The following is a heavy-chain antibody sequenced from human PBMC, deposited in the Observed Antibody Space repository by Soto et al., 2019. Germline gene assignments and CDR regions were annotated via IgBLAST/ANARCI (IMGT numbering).Heavy chain of an antibody. J-gene: IGHJ6*02. V-gene: IGHV3-48*02. Sequence: GSLRLSCAASGFTFSSYSMNWVRQAPGKGLEWVSYISSSSSTIYYADSVKGRFTISRDNAKNSLYLQMNSLRDEDTAVYYCARVVRFLEWLMFYGMDVWGQGTTVTV. CDR1: GFTFSSYS. D-gene: IGHD3-3*01. CDR2: ISSSSSTI. CDR3: ARVVRFLEWLMFYGMDV.